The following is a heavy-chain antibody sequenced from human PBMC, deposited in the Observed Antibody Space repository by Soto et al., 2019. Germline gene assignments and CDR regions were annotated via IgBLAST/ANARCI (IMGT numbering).Heavy chain of an antibody. V-gene: IGHV4-30-4*01. CDR1: GDSLSSGDYY. J-gene: IGHJ4*02. CDR3: ARGTRIASAGYYFNF. D-gene: IGHD6-25*01. CDR2: ITYSGFT. Sequence: SETLSLTCTVSGDSLSSGDYYWSWIRQPPGKGLEWIGYITYSGFTYNNPSLKSRLSISVDTSKNQFSLRLSSVTAADTAVFSCARGTRIASAGYYFNFCGTGTLVTVST.